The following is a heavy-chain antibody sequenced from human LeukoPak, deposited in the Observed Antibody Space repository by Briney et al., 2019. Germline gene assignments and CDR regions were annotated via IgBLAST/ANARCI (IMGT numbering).Heavy chain of an antibody. CDR2: IKQDGSEK. CDR1: GFTFSSYW. J-gene: IGHJ6*03. Sequence: PGGSLRLSCAASGFTFSSYWMSWVRQAPGKGLEWVANIKQDGSEKYYVDSVKGRFTISRDNAKNTLYLQMNSLRAEDTAVYYCARSPSKDYYYYYMDVWGKGTTVTVSS. V-gene: IGHV3-7*01. CDR3: ARSPSKDYYYYYMDV.